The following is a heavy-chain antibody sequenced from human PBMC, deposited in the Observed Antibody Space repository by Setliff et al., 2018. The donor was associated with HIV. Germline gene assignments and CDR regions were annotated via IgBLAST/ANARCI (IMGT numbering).Heavy chain of an antibody. CDR1: GGSISNSVYF. D-gene: IGHD6-6*01. CDR2: IYYSGST. V-gene: IGHV4-31*03. Sequence: SETLSLTCTVSGGSISNSVYFWTWIRQHPGKGLEWIGYIYYSGSTYQNPSLKSRVTISVDTSKNQFSLKLNSVTAADTAVYYCARSSGSSPFFFDYWGQGSLVTVSS. CDR3: ARSSGSSPFFFDY. J-gene: IGHJ4*02.